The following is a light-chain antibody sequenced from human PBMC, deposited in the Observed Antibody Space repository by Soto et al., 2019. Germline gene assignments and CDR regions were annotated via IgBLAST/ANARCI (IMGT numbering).Light chain of an antibody. V-gene: IGLV1-47*01. J-gene: IGLJ1*01. CDR1: SSNIGSNY. CDR2: RNN. CDR3: AAWDDSLSAYYV. Sequence: QAVLTQPPSASGAPGQRVTISCSGSSSNIGSNYVHLYQQLPGTAPQLLIYRNNQRPSGVPDRFSGSKSGTSASLAISGLRSEDEADYYCAAWDDSLSAYYVFGTGTKVTVL.